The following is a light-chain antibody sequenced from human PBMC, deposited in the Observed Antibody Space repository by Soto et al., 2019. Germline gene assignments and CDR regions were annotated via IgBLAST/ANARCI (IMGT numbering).Light chain of an antibody. Sequence: DIQLTQSPSSLSASVGDTVTITCRAGQTVKNYLNWYQLTPGKVPKLLIYAASSLQNGVPARFVGGASGTDFTLTIITLQPEDFATYYCQQSYSDRQTFGQGTKLEI. CDR2: AAS. V-gene: IGKV1-39*01. J-gene: IGKJ2*01. CDR3: QQSYSDRQT. CDR1: QTVKNY.